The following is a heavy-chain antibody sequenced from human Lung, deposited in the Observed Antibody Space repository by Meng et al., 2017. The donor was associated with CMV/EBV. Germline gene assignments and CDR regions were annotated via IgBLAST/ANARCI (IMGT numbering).Heavy chain of an antibody. V-gene: IGHV4-31*03. J-gene: IGHJ4*02. CDR3: AREAGRDGYATPKFDY. CDR1: GGSIGSGGYY. Sequence: QVQLQESGPALVKPSQTLSLTCTVSGGSIGSGGYYWSWIRQHPGKGLEWIGYIYYTGSTFYNPSLKSRVTISVDTSKNQFSLKLIPATAADTAVYYCAREAGRDGYATPKFDYWGQGTLVTVSS. CDR2: IYYTGST. D-gene: IGHD5-24*01.